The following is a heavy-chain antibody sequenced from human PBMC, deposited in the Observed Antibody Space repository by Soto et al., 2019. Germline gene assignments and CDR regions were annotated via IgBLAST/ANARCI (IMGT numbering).Heavy chain of an antibody. CDR2: IDYNGVT. D-gene: IGHD2-15*01. CDR3: GRVLVAATRHTGPDY. CDR1: GVSLSSSEYY. V-gene: IGHV4-39*02. J-gene: IGHJ4*02. Sequence: PSETLSLTCSVSGVSLSSSEYYWAWSRQPPGKGLEWIGSIDYNGVTYSNPSLKGRVTISKDTSKNKFSLQLTSVTAADTAFYYCGRVLVAATRHTGPDYWGQGTQVTVSS.